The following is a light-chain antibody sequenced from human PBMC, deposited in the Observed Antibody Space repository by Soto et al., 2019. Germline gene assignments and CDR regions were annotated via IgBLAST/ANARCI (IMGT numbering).Light chain of an antibody. J-gene: IGKJ2*01. CDR1: QSIGAS. CDR2: DAS. Sequence: IQMTQSPSTLSASVGDRVTITCRATQSIGASLAWYQQQPGKGPKLLIYDASTLETGVPTRFSGSGSGTEFTFTISSLQPDDFASYYCQQYTSYPYTFGQGTKLMI. CDR3: QQYTSYPYT. V-gene: IGKV1-5*01.